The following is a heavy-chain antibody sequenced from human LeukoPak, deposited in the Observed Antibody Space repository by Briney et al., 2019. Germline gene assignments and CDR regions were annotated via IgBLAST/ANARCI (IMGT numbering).Heavy chain of an antibody. J-gene: IGHJ4*02. CDR1: GFTFSTYA. CDR3: ARGISGGIVGATFGY. Sequence: PGGSLRLSCAASGFTFSTYAIHWVRQAPGKGLEWVSVISYDGSNKYYADSVKGRFTISRDNSKNTLYLQMNSLRADDTAVFYCARGISGGIVGATFGYWGQGTLVTVSS. V-gene: IGHV3-30-3*01. D-gene: IGHD1-26*01. CDR2: ISYDGSNK.